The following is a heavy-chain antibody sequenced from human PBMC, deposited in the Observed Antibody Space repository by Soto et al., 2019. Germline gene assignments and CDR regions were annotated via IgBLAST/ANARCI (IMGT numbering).Heavy chain of an antibody. CDR2: IYAGDSDT. D-gene: IGHD3-22*01. J-gene: IGHJ4*02. CDR3: ARRPNYFDSSVSPHHYFDY. Sequence: GESRKISCKGSGYYFTSYWIGWVRQMPGKGLEWMGIIYAGDSDTRYSPSFQGQVTISADKSIATAYLQWSSLKASDTAIYYCARRPNYFDSSVSPHHYFDYWGQGTLVTVSS. CDR1: GYYFTSYW. V-gene: IGHV5-51*01.